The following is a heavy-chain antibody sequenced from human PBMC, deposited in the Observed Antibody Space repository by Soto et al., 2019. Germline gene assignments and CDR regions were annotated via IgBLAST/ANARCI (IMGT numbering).Heavy chain of an antibody. V-gene: IGHV4-30-2*01. CDR2: IFHCGST. D-gene: IGHD3-22*01. Sequence: QLQLQQSGSGLVKPSQTLSLTCAVSGGSISSGVYSWSWIRQPPGKGLECIGYIFHCGSTYYNPSLNSRVTISVDRPKNQSSLKLSSVTAADTAVYYGARAPEGTMNSWFDPWGQGTLVTVSS. J-gene: IGHJ5*02. CDR1: GGSISSGVYS. CDR3: ARAPEGTMNSWFDP.